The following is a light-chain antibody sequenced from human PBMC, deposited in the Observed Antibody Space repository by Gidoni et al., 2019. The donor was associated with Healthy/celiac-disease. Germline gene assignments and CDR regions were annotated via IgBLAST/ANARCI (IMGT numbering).Light chain of an antibody. CDR3: QQYDNLPLT. V-gene: IGKV1-33*01. J-gene: IGKJ4*01. CDR2: DAS. CDR1: QDISNY. Sequence: IQMPPSPSSLSASVGDRVTITCQARQDISNYLNWYQPKPVKAPKLLIYDASSLETGVPSRFSGRGSGTDFTFTISSLQPEDIATYYCQQYDNLPLTFXGXTKVEIK.